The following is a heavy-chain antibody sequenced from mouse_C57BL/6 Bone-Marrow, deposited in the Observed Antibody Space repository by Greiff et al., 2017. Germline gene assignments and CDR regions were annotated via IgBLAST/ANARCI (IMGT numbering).Heavy chain of an antibody. J-gene: IGHJ3*01. CDR2: IYPRSGNT. CDR1: GYTFTSYG. V-gene: IGHV1-81*01. Sequence: QVQLQQSGAELARPGASVKLSCKASGYTFTSYGISWVKQRTGQGLEWIGEIYPRSGNTYYNEKFKGKDTLTADKSSSTAYMELRSLTSEDSAVYFCARSGSSWFAYWGQGTLVTVSA. D-gene: IGHD4-1*01. CDR3: ARSGSSWFAY.